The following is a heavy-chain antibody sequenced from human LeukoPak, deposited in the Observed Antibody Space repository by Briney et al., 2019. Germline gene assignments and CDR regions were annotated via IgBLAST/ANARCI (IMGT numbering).Heavy chain of an antibody. CDR1: GFTFDDFA. CDR2: ISWDSGTI. Sequence: QSGGSLRLSCAASGFTFDDFAMHWVRQAPGKGLEWVSHISWDSGTITYADSVKGRFTISRDNGKNSLYLQISSLRAEHTAFYYCAKDIDSAGYGAFEIWGQGTVVTVSS. J-gene: IGHJ3*02. V-gene: IGHV3-9*01. CDR3: AKDIDSAGYGAFEI. D-gene: IGHD3-22*01.